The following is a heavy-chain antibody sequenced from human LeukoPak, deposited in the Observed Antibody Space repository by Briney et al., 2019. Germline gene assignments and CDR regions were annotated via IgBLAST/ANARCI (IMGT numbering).Heavy chain of an antibody. CDR3: AREDGFCSGGSCYQH. CDR1: GFTFDDYG. V-gene: IGHV3-20*04. CDR2: INWNGVST. J-gene: IGHJ1*01. Sequence: PGGSLRLSCAASGFTFDDYGMSWVRQAPGRGLEWVSFINWNGVSTDYADPVKGRFTISRDNAKNSLYLQMSSLRVEDTALYYCAREDGFCSGGSCYQHWGQGTLVTVSS. D-gene: IGHD2-15*01.